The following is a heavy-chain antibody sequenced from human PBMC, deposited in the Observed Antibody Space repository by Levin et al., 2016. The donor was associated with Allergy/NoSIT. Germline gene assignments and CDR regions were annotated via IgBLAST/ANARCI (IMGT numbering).Heavy chain of an antibody. D-gene: IGHD1-26*01. Sequence: ASVKVSCKASGYTFTGYYMHWVRQAPGQGLEWMGWINPNSGGTNYAQKFQGRVTMTRDTSISTAYMELSRLRSDDTAVYYCARVYRRWELHINWFDPWGQGTLVTVSS. J-gene: IGHJ5*02. CDR2: INPNSGGT. CDR3: ARVYRRWELHINWFDP. CDR1: GYTFTGYY. V-gene: IGHV1-2*02.